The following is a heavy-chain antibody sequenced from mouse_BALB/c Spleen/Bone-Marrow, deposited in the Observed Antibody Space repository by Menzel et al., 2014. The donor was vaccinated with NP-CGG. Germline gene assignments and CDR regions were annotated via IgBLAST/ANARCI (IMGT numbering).Heavy chain of an antibody. J-gene: IGHJ3*01. V-gene: IGHV5-17*02. D-gene: IGHD2-5*01. Sequence: EVKLEESGGGLVQPGGSRKLSCAASGFTFSSFGMHWVRQAPEKGLEWVAYISSGSSTIYYADTVKGRFTISRDNPKNTLFLQMTSLRSEDTAMYYCARGSNFAWFAYWGQGTLVTVSA. CDR3: ARGSNFAWFAY. CDR2: ISSGSSTI. CDR1: GFTFSSFG.